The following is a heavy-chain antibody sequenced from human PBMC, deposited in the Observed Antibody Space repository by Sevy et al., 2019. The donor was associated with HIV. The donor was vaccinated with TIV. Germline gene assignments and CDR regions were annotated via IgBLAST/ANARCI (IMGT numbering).Heavy chain of an antibody. D-gene: IGHD3-22*01. CDR2: ISGSGGST. Sequence: GGSLRLSCAASGFTFSSYAMSWVRQAPGKRLEWVSAISGSGGSTYYADSVKGRFTISRDNSKNTLYLQMNSLRAEDTAVYYCANPYYYDSSGYYPELDGMDVWGQGTTVTVSS. V-gene: IGHV3-23*01. J-gene: IGHJ6*02. CDR1: GFTFSSYA. CDR3: ANPYYYDSSGYYPELDGMDV.